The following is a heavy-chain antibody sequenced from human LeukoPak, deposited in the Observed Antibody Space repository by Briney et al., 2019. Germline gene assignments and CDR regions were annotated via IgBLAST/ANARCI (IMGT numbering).Heavy chain of an antibody. V-gene: IGHV4-39*07. J-gene: IGHJ3*02. CDR3: ARARFLEWSTDIPGYAFDI. Sequence: SETLSLTCTVSGGSIGSDNYYWDWIRQPPGKGLEWIGSIYYSGSTYYNPSLKSRVTISVDTSKNQFSLKLSSVTAADTAVYYCARARFLEWSTDIPGYAFDIWGQGTMVTVSS. CDR2: IYYSGST. CDR1: GGSIGSDNYY. D-gene: IGHD3-3*01.